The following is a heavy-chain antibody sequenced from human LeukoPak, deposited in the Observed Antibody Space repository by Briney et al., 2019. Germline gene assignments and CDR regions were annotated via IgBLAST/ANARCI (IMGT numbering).Heavy chain of an antibody. D-gene: IGHD5-12*01. V-gene: IGHV3-23*01. Sequence: PGGSLRLSCAASGFTFSSYAMSWVRQAPGKGLEWVSAISGSGGSTYYADSVKGRSTISRDNSKNTLYLQMNSLRAEDTAVYYCAKPIVATPTGYYFDYWGQGTLVTVSS. J-gene: IGHJ4*02. CDR1: GFTFSSYA. CDR3: AKPIVATPTGYYFDY. CDR2: ISGSGGST.